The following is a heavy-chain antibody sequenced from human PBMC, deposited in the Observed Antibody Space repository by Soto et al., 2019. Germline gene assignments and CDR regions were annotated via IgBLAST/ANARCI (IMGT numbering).Heavy chain of an antibody. D-gene: IGHD5-18*01. V-gene: IGHV3-11*01. CDR2: ISSSGGTI. CDR3: ARASSPRDPWLDY. J-gene: IGHJ4*02. Sequence: GGSLRLSSGASGFTFSDDYMSWIRQAPGKGLEWVSYISSSGGTIYYADSVKGRFTITRDNAKNSLFLQMNSLRADDTAVYYCARASSPRDPWLDYWGQGTLVTVSS. CDR1: GFTFSDDY.